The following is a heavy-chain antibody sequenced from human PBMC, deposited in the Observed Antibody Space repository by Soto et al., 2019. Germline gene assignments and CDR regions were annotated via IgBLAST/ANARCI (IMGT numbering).Heavy chain of an antibody. Sequence: GGSLRLSCAASGFTFSSYAMSWVRQPPGRGLEWVSAISSSGGSTYYADSVKGRFTISRDNSKNTLYLQMNSLRAEDTAVYYCAKSPPPTVMHYYYSYGMDVWGQGTTVTVSS. D-gene: IGHD4-4*01. V-gene: IGHV3-23*01. CDR2: ISSSGGST. CDR3: AKSPPPTVMHYYYSYGMDV. J-gene: IGHJ6*02. CDR1: GFTFSSYA.